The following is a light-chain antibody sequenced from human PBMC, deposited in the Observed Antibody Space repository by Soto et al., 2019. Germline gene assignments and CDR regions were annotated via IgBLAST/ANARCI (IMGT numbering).Light chain of an antibody. CDR2: EVN. CDR1: SSDVGGYSY. Sequence: QSALTQPASVSGSPGQSITISCTGTSSDVGGYSYVSWYQQHPGKAPKLMIYEVNNRPSGVSNRFSGSKSGNTASLTISALQAEDEADYYCCSYRSNTTLNVFGTG. V-gene: IGLV2-14*01. CDR3: CSYRSNTTLNV. J-gene: IGLJ1*01.